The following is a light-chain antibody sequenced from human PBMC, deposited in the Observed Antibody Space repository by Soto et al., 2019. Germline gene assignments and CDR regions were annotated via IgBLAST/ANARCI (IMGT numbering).Light chain of an antibody. CDR2: GPS. CDR1: QSVSSSY. CDR3: QQYAISRT. V-gene: IGKV3-20*01. J-gene: IGKJ1*01. Sequence: TQSRTTLFLSHGERATVSYRASQSVSSSYLAWYQQRPGQARRLLIYGPSTRATGIPDRFSGSGSGTVFTLTISILEPDDCAYYYCQQYAISRTFGQGTMVDI.